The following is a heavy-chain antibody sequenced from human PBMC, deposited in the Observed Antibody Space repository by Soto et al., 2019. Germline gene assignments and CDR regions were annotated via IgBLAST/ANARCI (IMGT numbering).Heavy chain of an antibody. V-gene: IGHV2-5*01. CDR1: GFSLSTSGVG. D-gene: IGHD3-9*01. CDR2: TYWNDDK. J-gene: IGHJ3*01. Sequence: QITLKESGPTLVKPTQTLTLTCTFSGFSLSTSGVGVGWIRQPPGKALEWIALTYWNDDKRYSPSLKSRLTITKDTYKNQVVLTMTNMDPVDTATYYCAHVDDILTGYGDDTFDLWGQGTMVTVSS. CDR3: AHVDDILTGYGDDTFDL.